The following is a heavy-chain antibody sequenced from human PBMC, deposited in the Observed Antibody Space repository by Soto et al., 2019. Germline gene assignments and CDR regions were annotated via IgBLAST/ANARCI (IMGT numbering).Heavy chain of an antibody. V-gene: IGHV3-30-3*01. CDR2: ISYDGSNK. J-gene: IGHJ4*02. Sequence: GGSLRLSCAASGFTFSSYAMHWVRQAPGKGLEWVAVISYDGSNKYYADSVKGRFTISRDNSKNTLYLQMNSLRAEDTAVYYCARDSALYDSSGFPATYDYWGQGTLVTVSS. CDR3: ARDSALYDSSGFPATYDY. CDR1: GFTFSSYA. D-gene: IGHD3-22*01.